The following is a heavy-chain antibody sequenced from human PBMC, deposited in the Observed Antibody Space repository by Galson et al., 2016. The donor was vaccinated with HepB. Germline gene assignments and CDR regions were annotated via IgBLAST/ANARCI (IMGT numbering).Heavy chain of an antibody. J-gene: IGHJ3*01. CDR2: ISGSSSDT. CDR3: ARDERGYGGYEDSPDAFDV. Sequence: SLRLSCAASGFTFSDYYMNWIRQAPRKGLEWIAYISGSSSDTNYADSMKGRFTISRDNAKNSLYLQLNNLRAEDTAVYYCARDERGYGGYEDSPDAFDVWGQGTMVIVSS. V-gene: IGHV3-11*06. D-gene: IGHD5-12*01. CDR1: GFTFSDYY.